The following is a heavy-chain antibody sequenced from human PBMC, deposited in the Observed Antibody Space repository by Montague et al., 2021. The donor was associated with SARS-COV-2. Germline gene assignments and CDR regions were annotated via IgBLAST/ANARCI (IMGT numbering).Heavy chain of an antibody. CDR1: GVSISGYTYF. CDR2: VYYSGST. Sequence: SETLSLTCTVSGVSISGYTYFWGWIRQPPGKGLEWIASVYYSGSTYYDPSLKSRVTISVDASKNQSSLQVSSVTAADSAIYYCARHRVASGWNYFDPWGRGTLVTVSS. J-gene: IGHJ5*02. D-gene: IGHD1-7*01. CDR3: ARHRVASGWNYFDP. V-gene: IGHV4-39*01.